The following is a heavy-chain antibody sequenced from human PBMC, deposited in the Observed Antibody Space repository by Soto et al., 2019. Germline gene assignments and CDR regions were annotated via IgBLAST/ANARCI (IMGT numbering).Heavy chain of an antibody. J-gene: IGHJ4*02. V-gene: IGHV4-31*03. CDR3: ARTAFIAALDY. Sequence: SETLSLTCTVSGGSISSGGYYWSWIRQHPGKGLEWIGYIYYSGSTYYNPSLKSRVTISVDTSKNQFSLKLSSVTAADTAVYYCARTAFIAALDYWGQGTLVTVSS. CDR1: GGSISSGGYY. D-gene: IGHD6-13*01. CDR2: IYYSGST.